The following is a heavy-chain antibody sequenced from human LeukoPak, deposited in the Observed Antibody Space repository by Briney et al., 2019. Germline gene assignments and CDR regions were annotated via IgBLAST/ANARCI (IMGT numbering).Heavy chain of an antibody. Sequence: ASVKVSCKASGYTFTGYYMHWVRQAPRQGLEWMGWINPNSGGTNYAQKFQSRVTMTRDTSISTAYMELSRLRSDDTAVYYCASATLYGSGSFSPNKYYYYYMDVWGKGTTVTVSS. CDR2: INPNSGGT. D-gene: IGHD3-10*01. J-gene: IGHJ6*03. V-gene: IGHV1-2*02. CDR1: GYTFTGYY. CDR3: ASATLYGSGSFSPNKYYYYYMDV.